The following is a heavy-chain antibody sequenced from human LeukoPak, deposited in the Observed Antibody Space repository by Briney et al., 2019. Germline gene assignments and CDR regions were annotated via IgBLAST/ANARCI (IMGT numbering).Heavy chain of an antibody. V-gene: IGHV4-39*07. CDR2: LYYSGST. J-gene: IGHJ4*02. CDR1: GGSINRSNYY. CDR3: ARDVVAAAGTWGY. Sequence: PSETLSLTCTVSGGSINRSNYYWGWIRQPPGKGLEWIGSLYYSGSTYYNPSLKSRVTMSVDTSKNQFSLKLSSVTAADTAVYYCARDVVAAAGTWGYWGQGTLVTVSS. D-gene: IGHD6-13*01.